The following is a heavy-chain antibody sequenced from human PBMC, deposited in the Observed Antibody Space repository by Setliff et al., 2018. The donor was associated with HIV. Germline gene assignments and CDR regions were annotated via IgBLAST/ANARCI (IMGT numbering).Heavy chain of an antibody. CDR3: AKDRSGRLLPQNYWYFDL. Sequence: SETLSLTCTVSGGSITSGSYSWTWIRQPAGKGLEWIGHVASSGNIDYNPSLKSRVTISADTSKNQFSLKLTSVTTADTATYYCAKDRSGRLLPQNYWYFDLWGPGTLVTVSS. J-gene: IGHJ2*01. CDR2: VASSGNI. CDR1: GGSITSGSYS. V-gene: IGHV4-61*09. D-gene: IGHD3-22*01.